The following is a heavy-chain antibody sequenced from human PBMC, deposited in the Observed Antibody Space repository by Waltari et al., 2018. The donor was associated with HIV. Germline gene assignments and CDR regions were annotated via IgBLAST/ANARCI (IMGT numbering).Heavy chain of an antibody. J-gene: IGHJ6*02. CDR3: AKDPMDIVATINYYGMDV. D-gene: IGHD5-12*01. Sequence: EVQLLASGGGLVQPGGSLLLSCRASGFSFSSPSMRWVRQAPGKGLEWVSAISGSGGSTYYADSVKGRFTISRDNSKNTLYLQMNSLRAEDTAVYYCAKDPMDIVATINYYGMDVWGQGTTVTVSS. CDR1: GFSFSSPS. V-gene: IGHV3-23*01. CDR2: ISGSGGST.